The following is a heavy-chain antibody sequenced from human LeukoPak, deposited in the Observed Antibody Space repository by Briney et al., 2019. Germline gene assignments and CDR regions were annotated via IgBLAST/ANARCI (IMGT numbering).Heavy chain of an antibody. CDR3: ARVVTLTHPFDH. J-gene: IGHJ5*02. D-gene: IGHD4-11*01. V-gene: IGHV5-51*01. Sequence: GESLQISCKGSGYTFTSYWIAWGRQMPGKGLEWMGIIYPGDSDTRYSPSFQGQVTISADKSISTVYLQWSSLKASDTAMYYCARVVTLTHPFDHWGQGTLVTVSS. CDR1: GYTFTSYW. CDR2: IYPGDSDT.